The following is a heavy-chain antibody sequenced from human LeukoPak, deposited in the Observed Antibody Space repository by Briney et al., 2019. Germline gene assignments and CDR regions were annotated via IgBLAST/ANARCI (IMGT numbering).Heavy chain of an antibody. J-gene: IGHJ4*02. Sequence: PGGSLRLSCTASGLIFSDYYMSWIRQAPGKGLEWVAYISDTGKTIYYADSVKGRFTISRDNSKNTLYLQMNSLRAEDTAVYYCAKDLIAAAGTNWGQGTLVTVSS. CDR1: GLIFSDYY. V-gene: IGHV3-11*01. CDR3: AKDLIAAAGTN. D-gene: IGHD6-13*01. CDR2: ISDTGKTI.